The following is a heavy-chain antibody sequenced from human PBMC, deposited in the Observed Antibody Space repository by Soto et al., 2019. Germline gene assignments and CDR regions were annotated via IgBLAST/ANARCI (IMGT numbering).Heavy chain of an antibody. CDR2: IYYSGST. D-gene: IGHD5-12*01. CDR3: AGDCHQDGYNSGNWFDP. Sequence: SETLSLTCTVSGGSISSYYWSWIRQPPGKGLEWIGYIYYSGSTNYNPSLKSRVTISVDTSKNQFSLKLSSVTAADTAVYYCAGDCHQDGYNSGNWFDPWGQGTLVTVSS. V-gene: IGHV4-59*01. J-gene: IGHJ5*02. CDR1: GGSISSYY.